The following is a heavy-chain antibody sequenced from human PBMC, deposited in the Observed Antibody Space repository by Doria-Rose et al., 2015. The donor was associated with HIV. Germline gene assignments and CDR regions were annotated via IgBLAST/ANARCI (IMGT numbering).Heavy chain of an antibody. D-gene: IGHD1-1*01. CDR3: ARGLLRGGWNDVDYYYGMDV. J-gene: IGHJ6*02. CDR2: INHSGNT. V-gene: IGHV4-34*01. Sequence: QVQLQQWDAGLVKPSETLSLTCAVFGGSFSGYYWSWIRQPPRTGQEWIGEINHSGNTDYKTSLKSRVTISLDTSKNLFSLKLSSVTAADTAVYYCARGLLRGGWNDVDYYYGMDVWGQGTTVTVSS. CDR1: GGSFSGYY.